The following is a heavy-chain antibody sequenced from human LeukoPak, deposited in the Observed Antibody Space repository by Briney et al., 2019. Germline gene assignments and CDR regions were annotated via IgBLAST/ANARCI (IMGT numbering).Heavy chain of an antibody. J-gene: IGHJ4*02. CDR1: GFTFSSYW. Sequence: GGSLRLSCAASGFTFSSYWMHWVRQAPGKGLVWVSRINSDGSSTSYADSVKGRFTISRDNAKNTLYLQMNSLRAEDTAVHYCVHSGSYFFDYWGQGTLVTVSS. D-gene: IGHD1-26*01. V-gene: IGHV3-74*01. CDR2: INSDGSST. CDR3: VHSGSYFFDY.